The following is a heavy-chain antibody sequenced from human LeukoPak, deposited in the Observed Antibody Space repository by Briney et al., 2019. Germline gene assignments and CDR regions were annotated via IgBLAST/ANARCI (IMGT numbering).Heavy chain of an antibody. J-gene: IGHJ4*02. CDR3: AKAPVTTCRGAYCYPFDY. CDR2: ISDSGNT. V-gene: IGHV3-23*01. Sequence: GGSLRLSCAATGFTLSSYAMNWVRKAPGKGLEWVSAISDSGNTYHADSVKGRFTISRDSSKNTLFLQMNRLRPEDAAVYYCAKAPVTTCRGAYCYPFDYWGQGTLVTVSS. D-gene: IGHD2-21*01. CDR1: GFTLSSYA.